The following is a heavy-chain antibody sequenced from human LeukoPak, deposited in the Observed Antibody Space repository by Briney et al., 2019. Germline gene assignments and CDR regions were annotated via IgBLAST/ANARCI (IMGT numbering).Heavy chain of an antibody. Sequence: PSETLSLTCTVSGGSIRSYFWSWIRQPPGKGLEWIGEINHSGSTQYNPSLKSRVTISVDTSKNQFSLKLSSVTTADTAVYYCARGGRLDYWGQGTLVTVSS. V-gene: IGHV4-34*01. J-gene: IGHJ4*02. CDR3: ARGGRLDY. CDR1: GGSIRSYF. D-gene: IGHD1-26*01. CDR2: INHSGST.